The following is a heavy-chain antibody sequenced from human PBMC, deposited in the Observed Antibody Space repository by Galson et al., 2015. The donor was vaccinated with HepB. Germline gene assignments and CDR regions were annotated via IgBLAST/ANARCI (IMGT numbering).Heavy chain of an antibody. V-gene: IGHV3-33*06. J-gene: IGHJ4*02. CDR2: IWYDGSNK. Sequence: SLRLSCADSGFTFSSYGMHWVRQAPGKGLEWVAVIWYDGSNKYYADSVKGRFTISRDNSKNALYLQMNSLRAEDTAVYYCAKDIGSSWYSRCYFDYWGQGTLVTVSS. CDR3: AKDIGSSWYSRCYFDY. D-gene: IGHD6-13*01. CDR1: GFTFSSYG.